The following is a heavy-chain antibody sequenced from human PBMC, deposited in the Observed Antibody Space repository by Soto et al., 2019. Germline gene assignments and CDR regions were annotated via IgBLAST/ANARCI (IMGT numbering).Heavy chain of an antibody. Sequence: QVPLVQSGAEAKRPGASVKVSCKASGYTFTTHDIHWVRQAPGQGLEWMGWMNTNTNSTDCAQKFQGRVTLTWNTSISTAYLELRRLKFDDTAVYYFAREVVEVVETTSLWFDPWGQGTLVTVSS. CDR1: GYTFTTHD. D-gene: IGHD2-15*01. CDR2: MNTNTNST. J-gene: IGHJ5*02. V-gene: IGHV1-8*01. CDR3: AREVVEVVETTSLWFDP.